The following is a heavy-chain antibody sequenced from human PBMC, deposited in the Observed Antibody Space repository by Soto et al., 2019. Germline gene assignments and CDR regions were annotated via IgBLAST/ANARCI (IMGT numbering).Heavy chain of an antibody. D-gene: IGHD3-10*01. J-gene: IGHJ5*02. Sequence: PSETLSLTXTVSGGSVSSGDYYWTWIRQPPGKGLEWIGYVFYTGGTHYNPSLKSRVTISVDTSKNQFSLKLSSVTAADTAVYYCARDIADNYYYGSGSYQNWFDPWGQGTLVTVSS. V-gene: IGHV4-61*08. CDR1: GGSVSSGDYY. CDR2: VFYTGGT. CDR3: ARDIADNYYYGSGSYQNWFDP.